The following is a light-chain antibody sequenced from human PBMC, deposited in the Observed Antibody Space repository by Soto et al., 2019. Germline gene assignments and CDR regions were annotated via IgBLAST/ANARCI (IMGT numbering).Light chain of an antibody. Sequence: DVVMTQSPLSLPVTLGQPASISCRSSQSLLHSDGKTYLNWFQQRRGQSPRRLIYRVSNRDSGVPDRFSGSGPGADLTLTISRVEAEDVGVYYCMLSTHWTPWTFGLGTKVEIK. J-gene: IGKJ1*01. V-gene: IGKV2-30*02. CDR2: RVS. CDR3: MLSTHWTPWT. CDR1: QSLLHSDGKTY.